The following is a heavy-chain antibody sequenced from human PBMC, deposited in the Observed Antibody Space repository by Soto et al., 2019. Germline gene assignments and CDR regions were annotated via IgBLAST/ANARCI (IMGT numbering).Heavy chain of an antibody. CDR3: VRGYNSFDS. CDR1: GFTFSDHY. D-gene: IGHD1-20*01. J-gene: IGHJ4*02. CDR2: SRNKANSHTT. V-gene: IGHV3-72*01. Sequence: EVQLVESGGGLVQPGGSLRLSCVVSGFTFSDHYMDWVRQAPGKGLEWVARSRNKANSHTTEYPASVKGRFSISRDDSKTSLYLQMNSLQTEDTAVYYCVRGYNSFDSWGQGTLVTVSS.